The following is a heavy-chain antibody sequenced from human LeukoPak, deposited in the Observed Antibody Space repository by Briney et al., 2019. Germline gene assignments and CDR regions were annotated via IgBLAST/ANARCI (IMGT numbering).Heavy chain of an antibody. CDR2: IWYDGSNK. CDR3: VRDFRHRNQLLLGFYFDY. V-gene: IGHV3-33*01. Sequence: PGGSLRLSCAASGFTFSSYGMHWVRQAPGKGLEWVAVIWYDGSNKYYADSVKGRFTISRDNSKNTLYLQMNSLRAEDTGVYYCVRDFRHRNQLLLGFYFDYWGQGTLVTVSS. D-gene: IGHD2-2*01. J-gene: IGHJ4*02. CDR1: GFTFSSYG.